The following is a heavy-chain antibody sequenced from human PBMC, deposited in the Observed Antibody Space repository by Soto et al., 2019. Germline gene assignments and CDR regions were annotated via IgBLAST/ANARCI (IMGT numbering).Heavy chain of an antibody. CDR3: ARRYGSTLAY. Sequence: QVQLQESGPGLVKPSETLSLTCTGSGGAISSDYWSWIRQPPGKGLEWIGYIYYSGSTNYNPSLKSRVTISVDTSKNQFSLKLSSVTAADTAVYYCARRYGSTLAYWGKGTLVTVSS. D-gene: IGHD2-2*01. J-gene: IGHJ4*02. V-gene: IGHV4-59*08. CDR1: GGAISSDY. CDR2: IYYSGST.